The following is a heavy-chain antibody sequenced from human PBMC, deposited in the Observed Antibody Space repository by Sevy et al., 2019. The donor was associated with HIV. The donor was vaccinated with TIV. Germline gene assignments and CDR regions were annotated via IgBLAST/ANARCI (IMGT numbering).Heavy chain of an antibody. V-gene: IGHV3-72*01. CDR3: ARVRRRILRWSLDS. Sequence: GGSLRLSCAASGFTFSDYYMDWVRQAPGKGLEWVGRIRNKANSYTTEFAGSVKGRFTISRDDSKNSLYLQMHSLKTDATAVYDCARVRRRILRWSLDSWGQGTLVTVSS. J-gene: IGHJ4*02. CDR2: IRNKANSYTT. CDR1: GFTFSDYY. D-gene: IGHD2-21*01.